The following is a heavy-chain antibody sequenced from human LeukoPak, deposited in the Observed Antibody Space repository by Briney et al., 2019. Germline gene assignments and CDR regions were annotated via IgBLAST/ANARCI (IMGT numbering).Heavy chain of an antibody. CDR2: ISGSGGST. V-gene: IGHV3-23*01. D-gene: IGHD3-22*01. CDR1: GFTFSSYG. Sequence: PGGTLRLSCAASGFTFSSYGMSWVRQAPGEGLEWVSAISGSGGSTYYADSVKGRFTISRDNSRNTLYLQMNSLRAEDTAVYYCRLFYDSSGRAPSIDYWGQGTLVTVSS. CDR3: RLFYDSSGRAPSIDY. J-gene: IGHJ4*02.